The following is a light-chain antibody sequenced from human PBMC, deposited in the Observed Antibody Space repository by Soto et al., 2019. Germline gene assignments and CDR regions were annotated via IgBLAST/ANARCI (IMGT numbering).Light chain of an antibody. J-gene: IGLJ1*01. CDR3: CSYTTSNTRQVV. Sequence: QSALTQPASVSGSPGQSITISCTGTSSDVGGYNYVSWYQQHPGKAPKFMIYDVSNRPSGVSNRFSGFKSGNTASLTISGRQAEDEADYYCCSYTTSNTRQVVFGTGTKLTVL. V-gene: IGLV2-14*01. CDR2: DVS. CDR1: SSDVGGYNY.